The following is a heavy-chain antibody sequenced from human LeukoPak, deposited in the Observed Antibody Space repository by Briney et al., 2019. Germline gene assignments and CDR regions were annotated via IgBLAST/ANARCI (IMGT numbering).Heavy chain of an antibody. V-gene: IGHV3-30*02. Sequence: GGSLRLSCAASGFTFSSYGMHWVRQAPGKGLEWVAFIRYDGSNKYYAESVKGRFTISRDNSKNTLYLQMNSLRAEDTAVYYCARETVSENYYYYMDVWGKGTTVTISS. CDR3: ARETVSENYYYYMDV. J-gene: IGHJ6*03. CDR2: IRYDGSNK. CDR1: GFTFSSYG.